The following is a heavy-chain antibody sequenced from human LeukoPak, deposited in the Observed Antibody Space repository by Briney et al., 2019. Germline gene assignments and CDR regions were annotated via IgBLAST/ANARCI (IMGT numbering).Heavy chain of an antibody. CDR3: TTDLGAYYHGSQRLIPIDY. CDR2: IKSKTDGETT. J-gene: IGHJ4*02. Sequence: GGSLRLSCVDSGFTFTNAWMSWVRQAPGKGLEWIGRIKSKTDGETTNYAEPVRGRFTISRDDSKSAVYLQMNSLKIEDTAVYYCTTDLGAYYHGSQRLIPIDYWGQGTLVTVSS. D-gene: IGHD3-10*01. V-gene: IGHV3-15*01. CDR1: GFTFTNAW.